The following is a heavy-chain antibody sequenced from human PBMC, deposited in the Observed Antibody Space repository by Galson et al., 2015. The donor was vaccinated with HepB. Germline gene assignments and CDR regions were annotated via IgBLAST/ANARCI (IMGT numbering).Heavy chain of an antibody. CDR3: AKDYYYDSSGYILGPAAFDI. V-gene: IGHV3-23*01. J-gene: IGHJ3*02. CDR2: ISGSGGST. Sequence: SLRLSCAASGFTFSSYAMSWVRQAPGKGLEWVSAISGSGGSTYYADSVKGRFTISRDNSKNTLYLQMNSLRAEDTAVYYCAKDYYYDSSGYILGPAAFDIWGQGTMVTVSS. D-gene: IGHD3-22*01. CDR1: GFTFSSYA.